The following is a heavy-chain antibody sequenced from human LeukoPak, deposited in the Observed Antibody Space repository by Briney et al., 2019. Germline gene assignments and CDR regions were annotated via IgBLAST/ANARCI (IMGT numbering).Heavy chain of an antibody. V-gene: IGHV4-61*01. Sequence: SETLSLTCTVSGGSASNSLYYWSWIRQPPGKGLEWIGYIYYNGDTNYNPSLKSRVIISIDTSSNQFSLRLNSMTAADTAVYYCARVLRAASWRSYDYWGQGSLVTVSS. D-gene: IGHD5-18*01. CDR3: ARVLRAASWRSYDY. CDR2: IYYNGDT. CDR1: GGSASNSLYY. J-gene: IGHJ4*02.